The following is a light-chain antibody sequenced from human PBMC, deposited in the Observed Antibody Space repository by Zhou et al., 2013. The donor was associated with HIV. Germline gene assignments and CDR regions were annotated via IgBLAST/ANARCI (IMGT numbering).Light chain of an antibody. Sequence: EIVLTQSPVTLSLSPGERATLSCRASQSVSSNLAWYQQKPGQVPRVLIYGASTRATGIPARFSGSGSGTEFTLTISSMQSEDSAVYYCQQYNKWPRGFGQGTKVEIK. CDR3: QQYNKWPRG. V-gene: IGKV3-15*01. CDR1: QSVSSN. J-gene: IGKJ1*01. CDR2: GAS.